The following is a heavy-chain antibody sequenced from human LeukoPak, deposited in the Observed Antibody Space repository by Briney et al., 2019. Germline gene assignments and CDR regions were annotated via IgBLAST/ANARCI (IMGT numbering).Heavy chain of an antibody. J-gene: IGHJ4*02. CDR3: ARHLTRGSSSAAPLGY. CDR2: IYHSGST. D-gene: IGHD6-6*01. Sequence: SETLSLTCAVSGGSISSSNWWSWVRQPPGKGLEWIGEIYHSGSTNYNPSLKSRVTISVDKSKNQFSLKLSSVTAADTAVYYCARHLTRGSSSAAPLGYWGQGTLVTVSS. V-gene: IGHV4-4*02. CDR1: GGSISSSNW.